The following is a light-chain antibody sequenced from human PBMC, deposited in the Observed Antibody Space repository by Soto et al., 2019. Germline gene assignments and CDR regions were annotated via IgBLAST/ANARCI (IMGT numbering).Light chain of an antibody. J-gene: IGKJ2*01. Sequence: EIVLTQSPGTLSLSPGERATLSCRTSQSLRSGYLAWYQQRPGQAPRLLMYGASNRAAGVPDRFSGSGSGTDFTLTISRLEPDDFGLYYCQCQQYGVSPVYIFGQGTKLEIK. CDR1: QSLRSGY. V-gene: IGKV3-20*01. CDR3: QQYGVSPVYI. CDR2: GAS.